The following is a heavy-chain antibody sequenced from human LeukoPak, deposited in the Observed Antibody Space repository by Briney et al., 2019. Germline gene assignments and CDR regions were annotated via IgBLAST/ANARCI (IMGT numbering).Heavy chain of an antibody. D-gene: IGHD6-19*01. CDR1: GFTFRSHA. Sequence: PGGSLRLSCAASGFTFRSHAMSWVRQAPGKGLEWVSAIIGSGGSTYYADSVQGRFTISRDNSKNTLYLQMNSLTAEGTAVYYCAKGTAVADIYFDYWGQGTLVTVSS. V-gene: IGHV3-23*01. CDR2: IIGSGGST. J-gene: IGHJ4*02. CDR3: AKGTAVADIYFDY.